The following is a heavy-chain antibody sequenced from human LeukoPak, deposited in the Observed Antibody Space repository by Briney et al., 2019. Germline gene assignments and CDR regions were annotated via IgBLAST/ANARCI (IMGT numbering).Heavy chain of an antibody. CDR2: IIPILGTA. J-gene: IGHJ4*02. D-gene: IGHD3-22*01. CDR3: ASNTNYYEGSGHYVFDY. V-gene: IGHV1-69*13. CDR1: GGTFSTYA. Sequence: SVKVSCKPSGGTFSTYAISWVRQAPGQGLEWMGGIIPILGTAKYAKKFQGRVTIAADEFTSTAHMELSSLRSEDTAVYYCASNTNYYEGSGHYVFDYWGQGTLVTISS.